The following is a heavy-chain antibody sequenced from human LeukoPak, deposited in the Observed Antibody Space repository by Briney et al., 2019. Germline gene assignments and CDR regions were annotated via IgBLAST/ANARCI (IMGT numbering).Heavy chain of an antibody. CDR3: ARGPTSWFDP. CDR1: GGSFSGYY. V-gene: IGHV4-34*01. D-gene: IGHD5-12*01. J-gene: IGHJ5*02. CDR2: INHSGST. Sequence: SETLSLTCAVYGGSFSGYYWSWIRQPPGKGLEWIGEINHSGSTNYNPSLKSRVTISVDTSKNQFSLKLSSVTAADTAAYYCARGPTSWFDPWGQGTLVTVSS.